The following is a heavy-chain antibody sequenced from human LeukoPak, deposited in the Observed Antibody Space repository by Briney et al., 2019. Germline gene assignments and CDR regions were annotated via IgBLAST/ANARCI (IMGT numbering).Heavy chain of an antibody. CDR1: GFAFSDFW. J-gene: IGHJ5*02. CDR2: IRHDGNAK. Sequence: GGSLRLSCAASGFAFSDFWMSWVRQAPGKGLEWVANIRHDGNAKNYVPSVRGRFTISRDNAKNTLYLQMNSLRAEDTAVYYCARAPQWFGEFLTWGQGTLVTVSS. V-gene: IGHV3-7*04. CDR3: ARAPQWFGEFLT. D-gene: IGHD3-10*01.